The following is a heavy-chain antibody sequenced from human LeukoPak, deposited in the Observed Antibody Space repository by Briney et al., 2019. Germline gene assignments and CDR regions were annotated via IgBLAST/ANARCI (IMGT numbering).Heavy chain of an antibody. CDR1: GFTFSSYA. D-gene: IGHD1-26*01. CDR2: LSYDGSNK. J-gene: IGHJ4*02. V-gene: IGHV3-30*04. CDR3: ARDTSFAVGATLDF. Sequence: GGSLRLSCAASGFTFSSYAMHWVRQAPGEGLEWVAVLSYDGSNKYYANSVKGRFTVSRDKSKNTLHLQMNSLRAEDTAIYYCARDTSFAVGATLDFWGQGTLVTVSS.